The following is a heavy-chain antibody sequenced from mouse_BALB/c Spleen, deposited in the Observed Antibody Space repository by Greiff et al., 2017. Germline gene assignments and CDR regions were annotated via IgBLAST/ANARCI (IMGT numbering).Heavy chain of an antibody. J-gene: IGHJ4*01. Sequence: QVQLQQSGPELVKPGASVRISCKASGYTFTSYYIHWVKQRPGQGLEWIGWIYPGNVNTNYNEKFKGKATLTADTSSSTAYMQLSSLTSEDSAVYFCARRGYYGDMDYWGQGTSVTVSS. CDR1: GYTFTSYY. D-gene: IGHD2-13*01. CDR3: ARRGYYGDMDY. V-gene: IGHV1-66*01. CDR2: IYPGNVNT.